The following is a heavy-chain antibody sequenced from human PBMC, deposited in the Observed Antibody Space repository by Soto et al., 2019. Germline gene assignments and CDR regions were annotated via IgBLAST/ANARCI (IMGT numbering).Heavy chain of an antibody. CDR3: ARAGSGDYYSYYGMDV. Sequence: SVKVSCKASGGTFSSYAISWVRQAPGQGLEWMGGIIPIFGTANYAQKFQGRVTITADESTSTAYMELSSLRSEDTAVYYCARAGSGDYYSYYGMDVWGQGTTVTVSS. J-gene: IGHJ6*02. CDR2: IIPIFGTA. D-gene: IGHD3-10*01. V-gene: IGHV1-69*13. CDR1: GGTFSSYA.